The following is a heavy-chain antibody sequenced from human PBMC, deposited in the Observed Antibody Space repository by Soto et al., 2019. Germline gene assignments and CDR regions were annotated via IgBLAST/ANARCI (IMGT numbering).Heavy chain of an antibody. CDR3: ASGSGGSQAFDY. J-gene: IGHJ4*02. V-gene: IGHV3-53*01. CDR1: GFTVSSNY. CDR2: IYSGGST. Sequence: GGSLRLSCAASGFTVSSNYMSWVRQAPGKGLEWVSVIYSGGSTYYADSVKGRFTISSDNCNNTPYLQMNSLGAEDTAVYYCASGSGGSQAFDYWGQGTLVTVSS. D-gene: IGHD2-15*01.